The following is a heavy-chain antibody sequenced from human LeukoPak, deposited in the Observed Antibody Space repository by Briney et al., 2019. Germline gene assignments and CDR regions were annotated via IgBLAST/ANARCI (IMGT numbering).Heavy chain of an antibody. CDR1: GFTFDDYA. CDR2: ISWNSGSI. J-gene: IGHJ4*02. Sequence: GGSLRLSCAASGFTFDDYAMHWVRQAPGKGLEWVSGISWNSGSIGYADSVKGRFTISRDNAKNSLYLQINSLRAEDTALYYCARGYCSGGSCFFDYWGQGTLVTVSS. V-gene: IGHV3-9*01. D-gene: IGHD2-15*01. CDR3: ARGYCSGGSCFFDY.